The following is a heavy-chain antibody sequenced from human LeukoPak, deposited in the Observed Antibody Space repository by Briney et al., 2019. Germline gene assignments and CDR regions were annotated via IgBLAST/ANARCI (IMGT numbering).Heavy chain of an antibody. V-gene: IGHV4-30-4*07. CDR1: GGSISSGDYS. J-gene: IGHJ6*03. CDR2: IYNSGNT. Sequence: SQTLSLTCAVSGGSISSGDYSWSWIRQPPGEGLEWIGFIYNSGNTYYNPSLKSRVTLSVDTSKNQFSLNLSSVTAADTAVYXXXXXXXXYDSSGYYYYYYYMDVWGKGTTVTISS. CDR3: XXXXXXYDSSGYYYYYYYMDV. D-gene: IGHD3-22*01.